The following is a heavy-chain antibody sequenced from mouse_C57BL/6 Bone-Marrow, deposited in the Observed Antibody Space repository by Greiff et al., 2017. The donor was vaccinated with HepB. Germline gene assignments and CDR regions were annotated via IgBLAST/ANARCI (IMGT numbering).Heavy chain of an antibody. J-gene: IGHJ3*01. CDR3: ADYINSFVAS. Sequence: QVQLQQPGAELVKPGASVKLSCKASGYTFTSYWMQWVKQRPGQGLEWIGGIDPSDSYTNYNQKFKGKATLTVDTSSSTAYMQLSSLTSEDSAVYYCADYINSFVASWGQGTLVTVSA. D-gene: IGHD2-5*01. V-gene: IGHV1-50*01. CDR2: IDPSDSYT. CDR1: GYTFTSYW.